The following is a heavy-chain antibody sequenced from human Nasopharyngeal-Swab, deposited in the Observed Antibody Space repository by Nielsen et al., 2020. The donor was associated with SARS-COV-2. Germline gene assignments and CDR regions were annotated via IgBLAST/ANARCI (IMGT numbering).Heavy chain of an antibody. CDR3: AASRRITIFGVVIIGLPLDY. V-gene: IGHV4-34*01. Sequence: LRLSCAVYGGSFSGYYWSWIRQPPGKGLEWIGEINHSGSTNYNPSLKSRVTISVDTSKNQFSLKLSSVTAADTAVYYCAASRRITIFGVVIIGLPLDYWGQGTLVTVSS. J-gene: IGHJ4*02. D-gene: IGHD3-3*01. CDR2: INHSGST. CDR1: GGSFSGYY.